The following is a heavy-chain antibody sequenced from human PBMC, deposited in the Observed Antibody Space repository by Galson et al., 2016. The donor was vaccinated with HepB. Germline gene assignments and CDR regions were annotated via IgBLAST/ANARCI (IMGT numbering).Heavy chain of an antibody. D-gene: IGHD3-3*02. CDR3: VNIFGGT. CDR2: IKENGSEK. CDR1: KFNFSNYW. V-gene: IGHV3-7*03. Sequence: SLRLSCAASKFNFSNYWMNWVRQAPGKGLEWVANIKENGSEKYYVDSVKGRFTISRDNAKNSLYLQMNSLRAEDTALYYCVNIFGGTWGQGTLVTVSS. J-gene: IGHJ4*02.